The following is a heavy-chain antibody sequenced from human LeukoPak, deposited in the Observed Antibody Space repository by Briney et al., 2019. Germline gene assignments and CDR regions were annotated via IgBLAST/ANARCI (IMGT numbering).Heavy chain of an antibody. D-gene: IGHD5-18*01. V-gene: IGHV3-23*01. J-gene: IGHJ4*02. Sequence: GGSLRLSCAASGFTFSSYAMSWVRQAPGKGLEWASAISGSGGSTYYADSVKGRFTISRDNSKNTLYLQMNSLRAEDTAVYYCAKTFGYSYGRGYFDYWGQGTLVTVSS. CDR2: ISGSGGST. CDR1: GFTFSSYA. CDR3: AKTFGYSYGRGYFDY.